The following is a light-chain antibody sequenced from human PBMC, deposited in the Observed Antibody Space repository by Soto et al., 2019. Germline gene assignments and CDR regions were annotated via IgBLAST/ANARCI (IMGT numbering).Light chain of an antibody. CDR3: QQANSFPRT. CDR1: QDISVW. J-gene: IGKJ3*01. CDR2: AAS. V-gene: IGKV1D-12*01. Sequence: DIQMTQSPSSVSASVGDRVTITCRASQDISVWLAWYQQKPGKAPKLLIYAASNLQTGVPSRFSRSGSGTEFTLTISSLQPEDFATYYCQQANSFPRTFGPGTKVDIK.